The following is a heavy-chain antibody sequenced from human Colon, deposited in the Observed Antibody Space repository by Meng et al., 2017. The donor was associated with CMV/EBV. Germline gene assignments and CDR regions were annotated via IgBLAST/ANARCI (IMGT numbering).Heavy chain of an antibody. Sequence: GESLKISCASSGFIFDDYTMYWVRQAPGKGLEWVSRISWNSVYIAYADSVKGRFTISRDNEKDSLYLHMNNLGPEDTAFYYCAKLSGTETFFDFWGQGTLVTVSS. CDR3: AKLSGTETFFDF. CDR1: GFIFDDYT. V-gene: IGHV3-9*01. D-gene: IGHD2/OR15-2a*01. J-gene: IGHJ4*02. CDR2: ISWNSVYI.